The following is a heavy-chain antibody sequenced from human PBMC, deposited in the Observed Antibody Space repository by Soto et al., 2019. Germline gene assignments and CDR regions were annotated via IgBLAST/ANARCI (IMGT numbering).Heavy chain of an antibody. CDR1: GFTFSSYG. V-gene: IGHV3-NL1*01. Sequence: GGSLRLSCAASGFTFSSYGMHWVRQAPGKGLEWVAVIYSAGSTYYANAVKGRFTISRDISENKIFLELNGLTVDETAVYYCARAREPEYSSSIFFDYWGRGTVVTVSS. CDR2: IYSAGST. J-gene: IGHJ4*01. CDR3: ARAREPEYSSSIFFDY. D-gene: IGHD6-6*01.